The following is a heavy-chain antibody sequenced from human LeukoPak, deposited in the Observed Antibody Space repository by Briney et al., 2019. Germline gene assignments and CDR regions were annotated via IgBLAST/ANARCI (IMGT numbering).Heavy chain of an antibody. J-gene: IGHJ4*02. CDR2: IYASGIA. CDR3: ARDKPFDY. CDR1: GDSITGYY. V-gene: IGHV4-4*07. Sequence: SETLSLTCTVSGDSITGYYWSWIRQPAGKGLEWIGRIYASGIANYNPSLKSRVTMSVDTSKNQFSLKLSSVTAADTAVYYCARDKPFDYWGQGTLVTVSS.